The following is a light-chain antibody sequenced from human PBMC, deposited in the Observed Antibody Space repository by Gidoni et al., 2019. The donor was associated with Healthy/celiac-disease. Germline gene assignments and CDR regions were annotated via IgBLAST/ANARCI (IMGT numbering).Light chain of an antibody. CDR2: GTS. CDR1: QSVSNN. CDR3: QQYNNWPPLT. V-gene: IGKV3-15*01. Sequence: EIAMTQSPATLSVSPGERATLPCRASQSVSNNLAWYQQKPGQAPRLLIYGTSTRATDIPARFSGSGSGTEFTLTISSLQSEDFAVYYCQQYNNWPPLTFGGGSKVEIK. J-gene: IGKJ4*01.